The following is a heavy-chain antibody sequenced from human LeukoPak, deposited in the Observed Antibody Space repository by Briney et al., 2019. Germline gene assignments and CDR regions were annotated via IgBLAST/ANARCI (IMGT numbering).Heavy chain of an antibody. V-gene: IGHV3-30-3*01. J-gene: IGHJ4*02. D-gene: IGHD3-22*01. CDR2: KSKDGSIK. CDR1: GFSFSTSA. Sequence: GRSLRLSCAASGFSFSTSAMHWVRQAPGKGLEWVSVKSKDGSIKSYADSVKGRLTISRDNSENMLYLNLNSLKTEDTAVYYCARNPDLPYYYDSSGYFGYWGQGTLVTVSS. CDR3: ARNPDLPYYYDSSGYFGY.